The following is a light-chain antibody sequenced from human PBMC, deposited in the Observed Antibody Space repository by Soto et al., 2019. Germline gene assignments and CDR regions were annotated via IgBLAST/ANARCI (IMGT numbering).Light chain of an antibody. CDR3: QSYDSRNHVV. Sequence: NVMLTQPHSGSEAPGKTVTISCTRSSGSIASNYVQWYQQRPGSAPTTVIYEDNQRPSVVPDRFSGSIDSSSNSASLTISGLKTEDEADYYCQSYDSRNHVVFGGGTKLTVL. CDR2: EDN. V-gene: IGLV6-57*04. CDR1: SGSIASNY. J-gene: IGLJ2*01.